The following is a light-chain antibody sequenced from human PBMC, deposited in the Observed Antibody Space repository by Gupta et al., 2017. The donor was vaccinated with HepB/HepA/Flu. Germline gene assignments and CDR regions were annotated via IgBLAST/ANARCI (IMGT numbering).Light chain of an antibody. Sequence: TVSCTGTSSDIGRYNYVSWYQQLPGKAPKLMIYDVSNRPSGVSNRFSGSKSGNTASLIISGLQADDEADYYCTSVTTSSTLVFGGGTKLTVL. CDR3: TSVTTSSTLV. CDR1: SSDIGRYNY. V-gene: IGLV2-14*03. J-gene: IGLJ2*01. CDR2: DVS.